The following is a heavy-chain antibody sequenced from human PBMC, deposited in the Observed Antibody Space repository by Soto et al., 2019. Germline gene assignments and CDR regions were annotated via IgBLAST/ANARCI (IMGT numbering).Heavy chain of an antibody. D-gene: IGHD4-17*01. CDR3: ARDPGSLRNDYGDYVYGY. CDR2: ISSSSSYI. J-gene: IGHJ4*02. V-gene: IGHV3-21*01. Sequence: GGSLRLSCAASGFTFSSYSMNWVRQAPGKGLEWVSSISSSSSYIYYADSVKGRFTISRDNAKNSLYLQMNSLRAEDTAVYYCARDPGSLRNDYGDYVYGYWGQGTLVTVSS. CDR1: GFTFSSYS.